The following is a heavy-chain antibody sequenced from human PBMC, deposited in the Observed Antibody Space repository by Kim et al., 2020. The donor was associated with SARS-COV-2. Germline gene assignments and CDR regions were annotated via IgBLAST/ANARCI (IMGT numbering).Heavy chain of an antibody. CDR2: ISWNSGSI. Sequence: GGSLRLSCAASGFTFDDYAMHWVRQAPGKGLEWVSGISWNSGSIGYADSVKGRFTISRDNAKNSLYLQMNSLRAEDTALYYCAKDVLFRGYNYFNWFDPWGQGTLVTVSS. V-gene: IGHV3-9*01. J-gene: IGHJ5*02. CDR3: AKDVLFRGYNYFNWFDP. CDR1: GFTFDDYA. D-gene: IGHD5-12*01.